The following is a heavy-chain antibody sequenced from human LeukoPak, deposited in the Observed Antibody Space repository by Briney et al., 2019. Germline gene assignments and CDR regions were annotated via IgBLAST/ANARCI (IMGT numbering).Heavy chain of an antibody. CDR2: IYYSGST. CDR1: GGSIITRSYY. CDR3: ARQEYYYGSGSYHPPYYFDY. Sequence: SETLSLTCTVSGGSIITRSYYWGWIRQPPGKGLEWIGSIYYSGSTYYNPSLESRVTISVDTSKNQFSLKLSSVTAADTAVYYCARQEYYYGSGSYHPPYYFDYWGQGTLVTVSS. D-gene: IGHD3-10*01. J-gene: IGHJ4*02. V-gene: IGHV4-39*01.